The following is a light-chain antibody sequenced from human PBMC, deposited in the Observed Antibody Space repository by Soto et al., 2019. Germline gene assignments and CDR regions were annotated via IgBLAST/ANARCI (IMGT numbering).Light chain of an antibody. J-gene: IGKJ5*01. Sequence: DIQMTQSPSSLSASVVXRVTITCRARQIISSYLSWXQQKXGXAPKXXXYDXSSLHSGGPSRFSGSGSATDFTLTISSMQPEDFATYYCQQSYSTTITFGQGTRLEIK. CDR2: DXS. CDR3: QQSYSTTIT. CDR1: QIISSY. V-gene: IGKV1-39*01.